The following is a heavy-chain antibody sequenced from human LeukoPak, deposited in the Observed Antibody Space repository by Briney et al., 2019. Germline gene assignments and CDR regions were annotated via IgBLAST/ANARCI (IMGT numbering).Heavy chain of an antibody. V-gene: IGHV3-48*01. Sequence: GGSLRLSCAASGFTFSSYSMNWVRQAPGKGLEWVSYISSSSSTIYYADSVKGRFTISRDNAKISLYLQMNSLRAEDTAVYYCAREGVLEWLLPDYWGQGTLVTVSS. CDR2: ISSSSSTI. CDR3: AREGVLEWLLPDY. CDR1: GFTFSSYS. J-gene: IGHJ4*02. D-gene: IGHD3-3*01.